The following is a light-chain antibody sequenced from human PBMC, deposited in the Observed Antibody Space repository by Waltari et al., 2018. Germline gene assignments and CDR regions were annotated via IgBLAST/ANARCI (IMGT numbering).Light chain of an antibody. V-gene: IGLV3-25*03. Sequence: SYELTQPPSVSVSPGQTARITCPGDAVPKKSRSWYQQKPGPAPNLVMFKDSERPSEIPERFSGSSSGTTVTLTISGVQAEDEADYYCQSADSSGDYVVFGGGTKLTVL. J-gene: IGLJ2*01. CDR3: QSADSSGDYVV. CDR1: AVPKKS. CDR2: KDS.